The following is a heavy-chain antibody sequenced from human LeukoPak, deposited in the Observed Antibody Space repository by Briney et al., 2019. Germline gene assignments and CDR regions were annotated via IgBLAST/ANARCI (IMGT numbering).Heavy chain of an antibody. V-gene: IGHV1-2*02. Sequence: GASVKVSCKTSGYSFTDYYLHWVRRAPGQGLEWMGWINPNNGGTSSAQKFQGRVTMTRDTSITTVYMEVTWLTSDDTAIYYCARADRLHGGPYLIGPWGQGTLVTVSS. J-gene: IGHJ5*02. CDR1: GYSFTDYY. CDR2: INPNNGGT. CDR3: ARADRLHGGPYLIGP. D-gene: IGHD2-21*01.